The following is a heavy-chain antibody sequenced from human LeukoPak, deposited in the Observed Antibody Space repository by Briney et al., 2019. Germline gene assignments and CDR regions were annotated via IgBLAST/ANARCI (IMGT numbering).Heavy chain of an antibody. J-gene: IGHJ4*02. D-gene: IGHD4-17*01. CDR1: GFTFSGYW. V-gene: IGHV3-74*01. Sequence: LPGGSLRLSCAASGFTFSGYWMHWVRQASGKGLVWVSRINSDGSSTSYADSVKGRFTTSRDNAKNTLYLQMNSLRAEDTAVYYCARDYGDYVSSDYWGQGTLVTVSS. CDR2: INSDGSST. CDR3: ARDYGDYVSSDY.